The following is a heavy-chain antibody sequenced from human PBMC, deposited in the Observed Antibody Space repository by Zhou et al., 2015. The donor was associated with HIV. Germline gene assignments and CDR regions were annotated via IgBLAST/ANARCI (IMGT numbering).Heavy chain of an antibody. CDR3: ARQLVVPAAIGGYRLNRPNTKNWFDP. V-gene: IGHV1-69*12. Sequence: QVQLVQSGAEVKKPGSSVKVSCKASGGTFSSYAISWVRQAPGQGLEWMGGIIPIFGTANYAQKFQGRVTITADESTSTAYMELSSLRSEDTAVYYCARQLVVPAAIGGYRLNRPNTKNWFDPGPGNPGHRLL. J-gene: IGHJ5*02. D-gene: IGHD2-2*01. CDR1: GGTFSSYA. CDR2: IIPIFGTA.